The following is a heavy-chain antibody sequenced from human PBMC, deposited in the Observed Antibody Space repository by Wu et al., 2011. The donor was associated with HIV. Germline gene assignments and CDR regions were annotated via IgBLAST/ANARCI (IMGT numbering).Heavy chain of an antibody. V-gene: IGHV1-18*01. Sequence: QVQVVQSGAEVKKPGSSVKVSCKASGGSFSSYAVSWVRLAPGQGLEWMGWISAYNGDTDYAQKFQGRVTMTTDTSTSTTYMELRSLRSDDTAVYYCATGPLKDRVPFDYWGQGNPGHRLL. J-gene: IGHJ4*02. CDR2: ISAYNGDT. D-gene: IGHD2-15*01. CDR3: ATGPLKDRVPFDY. CDR1: GGSFSSYA.